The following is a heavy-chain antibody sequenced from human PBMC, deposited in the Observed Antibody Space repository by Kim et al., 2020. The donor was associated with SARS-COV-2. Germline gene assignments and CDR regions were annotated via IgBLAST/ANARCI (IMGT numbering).Heavy chain of an antibody. Sequence: SETLSLTCAVYGGSFSGYYWSWIRQPPGKELEWIGEINHSGSTNYNPSLKSRVTISVDTSKNQFSLKLSSVTAADTAVYYCARGPHILPWYYSYGMDVWG. CDR3: ARGPHILPWYYSYGMDV. D-gene: IGHD3-9*01. CDR2: INHSGST. CDR1: GGSFSGYY. V-gene: IGHV4-34*01. J-gene: IGHJ6*01.